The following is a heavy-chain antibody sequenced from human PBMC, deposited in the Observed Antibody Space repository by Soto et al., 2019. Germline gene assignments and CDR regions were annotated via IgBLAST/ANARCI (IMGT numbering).Heavy chain of an antibody. Sequence: EVQLLESGGGLVQPGGSLRLSCAASGFTFSSYAMSWVRQAPGKGLEWVSAISGSGGSTYYADSVKGRFTISRDNSKNTLYLQMNSLIGENMDVYYCAKVGHTYYDILTGYYPYFYYYYMDVWGKGTTVTVSS. J-gene: IGHJ6*03. CDR1: GFTFSSYA. CDR2: ISGSGGST. V-gene: IGHV3-23*01. CDR3: AKVGHTYYDILTGYYPYFYYYYMDV. D-gene: IGHD3-9*01.